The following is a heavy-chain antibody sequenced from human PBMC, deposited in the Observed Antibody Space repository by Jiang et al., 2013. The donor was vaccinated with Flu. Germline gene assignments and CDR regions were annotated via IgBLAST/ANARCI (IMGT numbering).Heavy chain of an antibody. CDR2: IYYSGST. D-gene: IGHD5-18*01. CDR3: ASFRGGSLSY. J-gene: IGHJ4*02. CDR1: GGSISSSSYY. V-gene: IGHV4-39*01. Sequence: LLKPSETLSLTCTVSGGSISSSSYYWGWIRQPPGKGLEWIGSIYYSGSTYYNPSLKSRVTISVDTSKNQFSLKLSSVTAADTAVYYCASFRGGSLSYWGQGTLVTVSS.